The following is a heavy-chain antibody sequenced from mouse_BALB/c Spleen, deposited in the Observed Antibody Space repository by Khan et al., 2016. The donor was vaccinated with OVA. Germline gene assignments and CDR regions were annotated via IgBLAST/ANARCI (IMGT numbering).Heavy chain of an antibody. Sequence: QVQLQQPGPELVKPGASVRISCKASGYTFTTYYIHWVKQRPGQGLEWIGWIYPGSFNTNYSEKFKGKATLTADKSSSTAYMQLSSLTSEDSAVSFSARDDYFLGDAMDYWGQGTSVTVSS. CDR3: ARDDYFLGDAMDY. D-gene: IGHD2-4*01. V-gene: IGHV1S56*01. CDR2: IYPGSFNT. J-gene: IGHJ4*01. CDR1: GYTFTTYY.